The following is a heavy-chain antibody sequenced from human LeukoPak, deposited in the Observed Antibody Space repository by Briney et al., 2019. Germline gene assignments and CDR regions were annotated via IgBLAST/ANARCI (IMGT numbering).Heavy chain of an antibody. CDR3: ASSSSWYFDY. Sequence: GGSLRLSCAASGFTFSSYGMHWVRQAPGKWLVWVSRINSDGSSTSYADSVKGRFTISRDNAKNTLYLQMNSLRAEDTAVYYCASSSSWYFDYWGQGTLVTVSS. V-gene: IGHV3-74*01. CDR2: INSDGSST. J-gene: IGHJ4*02. CDR1: GFTFSSYG. D-gene: IGHD6-13*01.